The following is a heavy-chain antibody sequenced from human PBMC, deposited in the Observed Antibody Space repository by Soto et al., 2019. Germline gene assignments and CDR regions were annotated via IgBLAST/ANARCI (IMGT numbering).Heavy chain of an antibody. CDR1: GGTFRNYG. CDR3: GRYCSGVSCHTLDYYGMDV. V-gene: IGHV1-69*13. D-gene: IGHD2-15*01. Sequence: SVKVSCKASGGTFRNYGIGWVRQAPGQGLEWMGGIIPVFGTTNYAQKFQGRVTITADESTSTAYIEVSSLRSEDTAMFYCGRYCSGVSCHTLDYYGMDVWGQGTTVTVSS. CDR2: IIPVFGTT. J-gene: IGHJ6*02.